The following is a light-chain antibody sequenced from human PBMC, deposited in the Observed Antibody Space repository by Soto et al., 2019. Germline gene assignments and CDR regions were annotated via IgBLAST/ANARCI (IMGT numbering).Light chain of an antibody. Sequence: ITMTQSPSTLSVSAGDRDTITCRASQTIRSCLAWYQQKPGKAPKLLIYKASTLRSGVPSRFSGSGSGTEFTLTIISLQPDDFATFYCQQSTSYSEPFGQGTKVDI. CDR2: KAS. J-gene: IGKJ1*01. V-gene: IGKV1-5*03. CDR3: QQSTSYSEP. CDR1: QTIRSC.